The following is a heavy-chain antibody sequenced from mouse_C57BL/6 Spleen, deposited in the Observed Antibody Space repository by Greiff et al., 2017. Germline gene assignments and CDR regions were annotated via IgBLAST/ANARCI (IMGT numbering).Heavy chain of an antibody. CDR2: INPNIGGT. CDR3: ARNGDYYGSSYDYYAMDY. V-gene: IGHV1-22*01. CDR1: GYTFTDYN. D-gene: IGHD1-1*01. Sequence: VQLQQSGPELVKPGASVKMSCKASGYTFTDYNMHWVKQSHGKSLEWIGYINPNIGGTSYNQKFKGKATLTVNKSSSTAYMELRSLTSEDSAVYYCARNGDYYGSSYDYYAMDYWGQGTSVTVSS. J-gene: IGHJ4*01.